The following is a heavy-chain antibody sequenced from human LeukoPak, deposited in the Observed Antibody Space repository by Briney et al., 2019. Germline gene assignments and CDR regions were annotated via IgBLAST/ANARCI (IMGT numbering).Heavy chain of an antibody. CDR2: INPNSGGT. Sequence: ASVKVSCKASGYTFTGYYMHWVRQAPGQGLEWMGWINPNSGGTNYAQKFQGRVTMTRDTSISTAYMELSRLRSDDMAVYYCARALVSRYCGGDCYWDAFDIWGQGTMVTVSS. CDR1: GYTFTGYY. V-gene: IGHV1-2*02. J-gene: IGHJ3*02. CDR3: ARALVSRYCGGDCYWDAFDI. D-gene: IGHD2-21*02.